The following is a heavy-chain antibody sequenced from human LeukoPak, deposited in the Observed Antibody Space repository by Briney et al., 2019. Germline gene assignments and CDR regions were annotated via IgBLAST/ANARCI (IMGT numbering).Heavy chain of an antibody. CDR3: ARSALSGSYYYYYYYYGMDV. V-gene: IGHV1-8*03. CDR1: GYTFTSYD. J-gene: IGHJ6*02. Sequence: ASVKVSCKASGYTFTSYDINWVRQATGQGLEWMGWMNPNSGNTGYAQKFQGRVTITRNTSISTAYMELSSLRSEDTAVYYCARSALSGSYYYYYYYYGMDVWGQGTTVTVSS. CDR2: MNPNSGNT. D-gene: IGHD3-10*01.